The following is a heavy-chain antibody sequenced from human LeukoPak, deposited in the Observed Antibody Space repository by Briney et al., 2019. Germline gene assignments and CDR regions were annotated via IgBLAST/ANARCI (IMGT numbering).Heavy chain of an antibody. CDR3: ARDRGGWPDY. CDR1: GPSITTYM. CDR2: ISDRSGHI. Sequence: GGSLRLSCAASGPSITTYMMNWVRQAPGKGLEWVSSISDRSGHIYYADSVKGRFTISRDNAKNSLSLQLNSLRPEDTGLYYCARDRGGWPDYWGQGTLVTVSS. J-gene: IGHJ4*02. D-gene: IGHD6-19*01. V-gene: IGHV3-21*01.